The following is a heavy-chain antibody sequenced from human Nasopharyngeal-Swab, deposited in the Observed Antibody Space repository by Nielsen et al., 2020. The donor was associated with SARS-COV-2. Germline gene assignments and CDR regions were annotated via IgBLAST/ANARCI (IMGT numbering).Heavy chain of an antibody. CDR2: ISWLSGSI. CDR3: AKIGTGSSGYRYFDY. CDR1: GFTFDDYA. D-gene: IGHD3-22*01. J-gene: IGHJ4*02. Sequence: SLNISCAASGFTFDDYAMHWVRQAPGKGLELVSGISWLSGSIGYADSVKGRFTTSRDNAKNSLYLQRNSLRAEDTALYYCAKIGTGSSGYRYFDYWGQGTLVTVSS. V-gene: IGHV3-9*01.